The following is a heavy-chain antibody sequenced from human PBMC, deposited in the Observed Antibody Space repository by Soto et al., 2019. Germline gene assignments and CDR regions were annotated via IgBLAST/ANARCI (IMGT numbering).Heavy chain of an antibody. CDR2: IYYSGST. CDR1: GDSIRNINYY. J-gene: IGHJ5*02. CDR3: ARCRGYCSGMSCFCSFDP. D-gene: IGHD2-15*01. Sequence: QLQLQESGPGLVKSSETLSLTCTLSGDSIRNINYYWGWIRQPPGKGLEWIGSIYYSGSTYYNPSLKSGVAMSVDTSKNDFSLNLSSVTAADTAVYYCARCRGYCSGMSCFCSFDPWGQGTLVSVSS. V-gene: IGHV4-39*02.